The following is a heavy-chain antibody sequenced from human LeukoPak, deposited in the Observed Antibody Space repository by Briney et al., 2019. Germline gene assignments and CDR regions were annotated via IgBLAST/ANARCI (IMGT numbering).Heavy chain of an antibody. V-gene: IGHV4-39*01. Sequence: SETLSLTCTVSGGSISSSSCYWGWIRQPPGKGLEWIGSLYYSGSTYYNPSLKSRVTISVDTSKNQSSLKVTSVTATDTAVYCARGYGSGSYYPFDYWGQGTLVTVSS. CDR2: LYYSGST. CDR1: GGSISSSSCY. J-gene: IGHJ4*02. D-gene: IGHD3-10*01. CDR3: ARGYGSGSYYPFDY.